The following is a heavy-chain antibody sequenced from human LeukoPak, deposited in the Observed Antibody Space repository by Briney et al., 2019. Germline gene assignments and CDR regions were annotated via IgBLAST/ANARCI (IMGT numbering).Heavy chain of an antibody. CDR3: AKVKYVYGDPVGWFYP. V-gene: IGHV3-23*01. Sequence: GVSLRLSCVASGFTFSSSALTWVRQVPGKGLEWVSHISGSGERTYYADSVRGRFTSSRDNSKNTLFLQMNSLRVEDTAVYYCAKVKYVYGDPVGWFYPWGQGALGSVSS. CDR1: GFTFSSSA. CDR2: ISGSGERT. D-gene: IGHD4-17*01. J-gene: IGHJ5*02.